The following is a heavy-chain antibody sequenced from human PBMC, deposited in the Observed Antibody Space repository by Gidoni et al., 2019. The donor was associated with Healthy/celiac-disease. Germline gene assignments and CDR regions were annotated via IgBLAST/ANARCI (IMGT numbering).Heavy chain of an antibody. CDR3: ACETGYSSSWFYDY. J-gene: IGHJ4*02. CDR2: IYHSGST. CDR1: GYSISSGYY. V-gene: IGHV4-38-2*02. Sequence: QVQLQESGPGLVKPSETLSLTCTVSGYSISSGYYWGWNRQPPGKGLEWIGSIYHSGSTYYNPSLKSRVTISVDTSKNQFSLKLSSVTAADTAVYYCACETGYSSSWFYDYWGQGTLVTVSS. D-gene: IGHD6-13*01.